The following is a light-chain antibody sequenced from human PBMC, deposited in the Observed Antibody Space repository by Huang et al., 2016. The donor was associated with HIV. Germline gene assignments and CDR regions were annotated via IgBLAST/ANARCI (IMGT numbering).Light chain of an antibody. V-gene: IGKV3-11*01. CDR2: DAS. Sequence: EIVLTHSPATLSLSPGESATLSCRASQSVRNYLAWYQQKPGQAPRLLIYDASNKATGTPARFSGSGSRTDFTLTISSLEPEDFADYYCQQRSDWPPWTFGQGTKVEIK. J-gene: IGKJ1*01. CDR3: QQRSDWPPWT. CDR1: QSVRNY.